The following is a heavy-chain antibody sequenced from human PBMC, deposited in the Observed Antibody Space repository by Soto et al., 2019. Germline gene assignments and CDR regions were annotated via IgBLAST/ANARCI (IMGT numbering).Heavy chain of an antibody. V-gene: IGHV1-24*01. CDR3: ATSVATDSYFDY. Sequence: ASVKVSCKVSGYTLTELSMHWVRQAPGKGLEWMGGFDPEDGETIYAQKFQGRVTMTEDTSTDTAYMELSSLRSEDTAVYYCATSVATDSYFDYWGQGTLVTVPQ. D-gene: IGHD2-15*01. CDR1: GYTLTELS. CDR2: FDPEDGET. J-gene: IGHJ4*02.